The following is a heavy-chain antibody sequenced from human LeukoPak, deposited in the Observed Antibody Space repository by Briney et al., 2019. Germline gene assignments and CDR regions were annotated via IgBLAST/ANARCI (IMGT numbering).Heavy chain of an antibody. V-gene: IGHV4-59*11. J-gene: IGHJ4*02. CDR2: VFFTGST. D-gene: IGHD1-26*01. Sequence: SETLSLTCSVSGASIRSHYSSWIRQPPGKRPEWIVHVFFTGSTTYNPTLEGRVTISIDTSGSQFSLKLTSVAAADTAVYYCARVEWELLGAHLWGQGILLSVSS. CDR3: ARVEWELLGAHL. CDR1: GASIRSHY.